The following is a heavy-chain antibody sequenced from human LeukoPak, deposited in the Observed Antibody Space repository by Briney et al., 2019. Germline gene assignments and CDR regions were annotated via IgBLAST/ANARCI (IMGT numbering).Heavy chain of an antibody. CDR2: IIPILGIA. J-gene: IGHJ4*02. D-gene: IGHD3-22*01. CDR1: GGTFSSHT. CDR3: ASMSYDSGFDY. Sequence: KPGSSGKVSSKASGGTFSSHTISWVRQAPGQGLEWMGRIIPILGIANYAQKFQGRVTITADKSTSTAYMELSSLRSEDTAVYYCASMSYDSGFDYWGQGTLVTVSS. V-gene: IGHV1-69*02.